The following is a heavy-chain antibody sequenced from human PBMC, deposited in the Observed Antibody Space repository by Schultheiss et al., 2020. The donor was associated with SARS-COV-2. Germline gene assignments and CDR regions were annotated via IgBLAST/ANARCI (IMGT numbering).Heavy chain of an antibody. J-gene: IGHJ4*02. Sequence: GGSLRLSCAASGFTFDDYAMYWVRQAPGKGLEWVAVISYDGSNKYYADSVKGRFTISRDNSKNTLYLQMNSLRAEDTAVYYCARSGGELEYFDYWGQGTLVTVSS. CDR1: GFTFDDYA. D-gene: IGHD1-26*01. V-gene: IGHV3-30*03. CDR3: ARSGGELEYFDY. CDR2: ISYDGSNK.